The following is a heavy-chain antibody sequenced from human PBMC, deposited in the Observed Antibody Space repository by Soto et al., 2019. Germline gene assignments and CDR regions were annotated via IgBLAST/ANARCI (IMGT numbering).Heavy chain of an antibody. CDR2: ISSDGTYR. CDR3: ARDRAWTRFGMDV. D-gene: IGHD5-12*01. J-gene: IGHJ6*02. CDR1: GFTLNMFS. V-gene: IGHV3-21*01. Sequence: PXGSLILSCSASGFTLNMFSINWVRQAPGKGLEWVSYISSDGTYRNYADSVKGRFTISRDNGDNSLYLQMNSLRAEDTAVYFCARDRAWTRFGMDVWGQGTTVTVSS.